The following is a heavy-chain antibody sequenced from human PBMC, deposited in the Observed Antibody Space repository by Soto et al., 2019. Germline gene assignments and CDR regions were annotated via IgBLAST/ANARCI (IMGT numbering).Heavy chain of an antibody. V-gene: IGHV1-24*01. D-gene: IGHD4-17*01. J-gene: IGHJ4*02. CDR3: TTVITTVTFDY. Sequence: QVQLVQSGTEVKKPGASVKVSCKVSGYTFTRLSMHWVRQAPEKGLEWMGGFDPDDGEINYAQKFQGRVTMTEDTATDTADMELSSLRSEDTAVYYCTTVITTVTFDYWGQGTLVTVSS. CDR1: GYTFTRLS. CDR2: FDPDDGEI.